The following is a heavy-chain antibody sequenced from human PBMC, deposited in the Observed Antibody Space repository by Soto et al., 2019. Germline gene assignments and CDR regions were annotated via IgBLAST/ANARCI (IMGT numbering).Heavy chain of an antibody. V-gene: IGHV1-2*04. CDR3: ARARPEKNIAVLSDIHATYNWFDP. CDR1: GYTFTGYY. D-gene: IGHD6-19*01. J-gene: IGHJ5*02. Sequence: ASVKVSCKASGYTFTGYYMHWVRQAPGQGLEWMGWINPNSGGTNYAQKFQGWVTMTRDTSISTAYMELSRLRSDDTAVYYCARARPEKNIAVLSDIHATYNWFDPWGQGTLVTVSS. CDR2: INPNSGGT.